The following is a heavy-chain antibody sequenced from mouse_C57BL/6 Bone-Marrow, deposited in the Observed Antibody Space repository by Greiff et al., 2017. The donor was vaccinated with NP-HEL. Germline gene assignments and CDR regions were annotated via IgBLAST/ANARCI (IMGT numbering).Heavy chain of an antibody. V-gene: IGHV5-6*01. CDR3: ARLGVFDY. Sequence: EVQLQQSGGDLVKPGGSLKLSCAASGFTFSSYGMSWVRQTPDKRLEWVATISSGGSYTYYPDSVKGRFTISRDNAKNTLYLQMSRLESGDTAMYYCARLGVFDYWGQGTTLTVSS. CDR2: ISSGGSYT. J-gene: IGHJ2*01. CDR1: GFTFSSYG.